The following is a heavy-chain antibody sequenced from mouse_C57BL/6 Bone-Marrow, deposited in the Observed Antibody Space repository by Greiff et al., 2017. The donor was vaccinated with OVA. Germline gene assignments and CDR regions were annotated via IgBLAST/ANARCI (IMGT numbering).Heavy chain of an antibody. CDR2: ISGGGGNT. Sequence: DVKLVESGGGLVKPGGSLKLSCAASGFTFSSYTMSWVRQTPEKRLEWVATISGGGGNTYYPDSVKGRCTITRDNAKNTLYLQMSSLRSEDTALYYCASTSYAMDYWGQGTSVTVSS. CDR1: GFTFSSYT. CDR3: ASTSYAMDY. V-gene: IGHV5-9*01. J-gene: IGHJ4*01.